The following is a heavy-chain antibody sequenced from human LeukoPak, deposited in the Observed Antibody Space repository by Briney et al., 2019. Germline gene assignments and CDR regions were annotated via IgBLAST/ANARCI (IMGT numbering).Heavy chain of an antibody. V-gene: IGHV3-30*18. CDR1: GFTFSSYG. J-gene: IGHJ4*02. D-gene: IGHD5-18*01. Sequence: HPGGSLRLSCAASGFTFSSYGMHWVRQAPGKGLEWVAVISYDGSNKYYADSVKGRFTISRDNSKNTLYLQMSSLRAEDTAVYYCAKDSVGYSYGQGDYWGQGTLVTVSS. CDR3: AKDSVGYSYGQGDY. CDR2: ISYDGSNK.